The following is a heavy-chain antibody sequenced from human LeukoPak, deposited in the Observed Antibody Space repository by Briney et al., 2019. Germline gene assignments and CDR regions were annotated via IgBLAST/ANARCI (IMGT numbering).Heavy chain of an antibody. J-gene: IGHJ3*02. Sequence: SETLSLTCTVSGGSISSYYWSWIRQPPGKGLEWIGYIYTSGSTNYNPSLKSRVTISVDTSKNQFSLKLSSVTAADTAVYYCARLTGDFSILGAFDIWGQGTMVTVSS. D-gene: IGHD7-27*01. CDR1: GGSISSYY. CDR2: IYTSGST. V-gene: IGHV4-4*09. CDR3: ARLTGDFSILGAFDI.